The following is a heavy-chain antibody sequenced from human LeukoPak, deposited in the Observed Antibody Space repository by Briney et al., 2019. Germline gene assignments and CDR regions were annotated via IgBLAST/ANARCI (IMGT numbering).Heavy chain of an antibody. J-gene: IGHJ4*02. D-gene: IGHD3-3*01. CDR2: IKSKTDGGTT. CDR1: GFTFSNAW. Sequence: PGGSLRLSCAASGFTFSNAWMSWVRQAPGKGLEWVGRIKSKTDGGTTDYAAPVKGRFTISRDDSKNTLYLQMNSLKTEDTAAYYCTTEKVVRDFWSGYYSYFFDYWGQGTLVTVSS. CDR3: TTEKVVRDFWSGYYSYFFDY. V-gene: IGHV3-15*01.